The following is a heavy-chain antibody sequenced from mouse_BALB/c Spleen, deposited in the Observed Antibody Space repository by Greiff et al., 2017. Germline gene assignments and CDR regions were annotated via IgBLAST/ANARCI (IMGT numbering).Heavy chain of an antibody. Sequence: EVQLVESGGGLVKPGGSLKLSCAASGFAFSSYDMSWVRQTPEKRLEWVAYISSGGGSTYYPDTVKGRFTISRDNAKNTLYLQMSSLKSEDTAMYYCARCDYDVAWFAYWGQGTLVTVSA. J-gene: IGHJ3*01. CDR3: ARCDYDVAWFAY. CDR2: ISSGGGST. CDR1: GFAFSSYD. D-gene: IGHD2-4*01. V-gene: IGHV5-12-1*01.